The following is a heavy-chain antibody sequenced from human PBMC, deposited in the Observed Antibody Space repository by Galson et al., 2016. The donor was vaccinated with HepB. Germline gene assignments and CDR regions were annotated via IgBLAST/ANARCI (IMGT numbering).Heavy chain of an antibody. D-gene: IGHD2-21*02. CDR2: IFHIGST. Sequence: SETLSLTCTVSGGPISSNRYYWGWIRQPPGKGLEWIGSIFHIGSTYYNASLNSRATISVDTSKCQFSLTLRSLTATDTAVYYCARFGGDWGFWVQGNLVIVSS. V-gene: IGHV4-39*01. CDR3: ARFGGDWGF. J-gene: IGHJ1*01. CDR1: GGPISSNRYY.